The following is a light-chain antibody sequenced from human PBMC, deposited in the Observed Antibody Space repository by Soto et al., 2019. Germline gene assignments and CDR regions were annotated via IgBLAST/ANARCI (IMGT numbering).Light chain of an antibody. J-gene: IGLJ2*01. CDR1: SSDVGSYNL. CDR2: EGS. V-gene: IGLV2-23*01. Sequence: QSALTQPASVSGSPGQSITISCTGTSSDVGSYNLVSWYQQHPDKAPKLMIYEGSKRPSGVSNRFSGSKSGNTASLTISGLQAEDEADDYCYSYAGSSTFVVFGGGTKLTVL. CDR3: YSYAGSSTFVV.